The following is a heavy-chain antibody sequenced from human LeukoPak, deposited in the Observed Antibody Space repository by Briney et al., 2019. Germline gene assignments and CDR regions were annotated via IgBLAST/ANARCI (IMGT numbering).Heavy chain of an antibody. Sequence: ASVKVSCKASGYTFTSYEISWVRQATGQGREWMGWMNANSGNTGYAQKFQGRVTMTTNTSISTAYMELSSLRSEDTAVYYCARSGGYSSSWMDYWGQGTLVTVSS. D-gene: IGHD6-13*01. V-gene: IGHV1-8*01. CDR2: MNANSGNT. J-gene: IGHJ4*02. CDR3: ARSGGYSSSWMDY. CDR1: GYTFTSYE.